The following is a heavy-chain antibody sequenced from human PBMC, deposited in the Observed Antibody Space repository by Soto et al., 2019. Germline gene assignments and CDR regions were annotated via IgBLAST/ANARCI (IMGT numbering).Heavy chain of an antibody. V-gene: IGHV3-21*01. Sequence: GGSLRLSCAASGFTFSSYIMNWVRQAPGKGLEWVSSISSNSNYIYYADSAKGRFTISRDNAKNSLYLQMNSLRAEDTAVYYCARGSYTGYFPVVNFDYWGQGTLVTVSS. CDR2: ISSNSNYI. D-gene: IGHD2-21*01. J-gene: IGHJ4*02. CDR3: ARGSYTGYFPVVNFDY. CDR1: GFTFSSYI.